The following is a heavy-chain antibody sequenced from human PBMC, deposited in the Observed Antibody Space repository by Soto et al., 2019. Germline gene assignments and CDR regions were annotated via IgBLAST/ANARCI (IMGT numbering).Heavy chain of an antibody. J-gene: IGHJ5*02. Sequence: GASVKVSCKASGYTFTDYFIHWVRQAPGQGFEWMGWINPNSRGTNYAQKFQGRVTMTRDTSNSTAYMELRGLTSYDTAVYYCARVTLKAGNWFDPWGQGTLVTVSS. V-gene: IGHV1-2*02. CDR3: ARVTLKAGNWFDP. CDR1: GYTFTDYF. CDR2: INPNSRGT.